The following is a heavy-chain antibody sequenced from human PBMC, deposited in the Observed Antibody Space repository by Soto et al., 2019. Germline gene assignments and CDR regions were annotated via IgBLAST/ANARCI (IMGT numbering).Heavy chain of an antibody. Sequence: ASETLCLTCTVSGGSISSYYWSWIRQPPGKGLEWIGYIYYSGSTNYNPSLKSRVTISVDTSKNQFSLKLSSVTAADTAVYYCASSGIAVAGSLRYWGQGTLVTVSS. D-gene: IGHD6-19*01. V-gene: IGHV4-59*01. CDR2: IYYSGST. J-gene: IGHJ4*02. CDR1: GGSISSYY. CDR3: ASSGIAVAGSLRY.